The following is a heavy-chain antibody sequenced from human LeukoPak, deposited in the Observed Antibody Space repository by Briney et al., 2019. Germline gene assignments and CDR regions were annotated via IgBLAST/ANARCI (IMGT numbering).Heavy chain of an antibody. J-gene: IGHJ4*02. V-gene: IGHV1-2*02. CDR1: GYTFTSYG. CDR3: ARLRFLEWLDY. CDR2: TNPNSGGT. Sequence: GASVKVSCKASGYTFTSYGISWVRQAPGQGLEWMGWTNPNSGGTNYAQKFQGRVTMTRDTSISTAYMELSRLRSDDTAVYYCARLRFLEWLDYWGQGTLVTVSS. D-gene: IGHD3-3*01.